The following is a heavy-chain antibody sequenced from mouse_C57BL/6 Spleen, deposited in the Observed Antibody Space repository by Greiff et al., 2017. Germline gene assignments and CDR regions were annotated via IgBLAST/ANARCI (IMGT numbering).Heavy chain of an antibody. J-gene: IGHJ2*01. CDR3: ARQLGRGVDY. CDR1: GYAFSSSW. CDR2: ICPGDGDN. Sequence: QVQLKESGPELVKPGASVKISCKASGYAFSSSWMNWVKQRPGKGLEWIGRICPGDGDNNYNGKFKGNATLTADKSSSTAYMQLSSLTSEASAVYFCARQLGRGVDYWGQGTTLTVSS. D-gene: IGHD4-1*02. V-gene: IGHV1-82*01.